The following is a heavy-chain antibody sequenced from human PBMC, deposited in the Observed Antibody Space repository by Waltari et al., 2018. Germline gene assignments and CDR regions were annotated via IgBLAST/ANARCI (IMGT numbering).Heavy chain of an antibody. CDR2: IYTSGST. D-gene: IGHD3-22*01. J-gene: IGHJ4*02. CDR1: GGSISSGSYS. Sequence: QVQLQESGPGLVKPSQTLSLTCTVSGGSISSGSYSWSWIRQPAGKGLEWIGRIYTSGSTNYNPSLKSRVTISVDTSKNQFSLKLSSVTAADTAVYYCARELLITMIVVVLDYWGQGTLVTVSS. CDR3: ARELLITMIVVVLDY. V-gene: IGHV4-61*02.